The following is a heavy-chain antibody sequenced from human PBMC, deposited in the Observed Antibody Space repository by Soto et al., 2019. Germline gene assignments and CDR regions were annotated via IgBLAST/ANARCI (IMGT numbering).Heavy chain of an antibody. J-gene: IGHJ4*02. V-gene: IGHV4-31*03. Sequence: SETLSLTCTVSGGSISSGGYYWSWIRQHPGKGLEWIGYIYYSGSTYYNPSLKSRVTISVDTSKNQFSLKLSSVTAADTAVYYCARFRRRELLFDYWGQGPLVTVSS. CDR2: IYYSGST. D-gene: IGHD1-26*01. CDR3: ARFRRRELLFDY. CDR1: GGSISSGGYY.